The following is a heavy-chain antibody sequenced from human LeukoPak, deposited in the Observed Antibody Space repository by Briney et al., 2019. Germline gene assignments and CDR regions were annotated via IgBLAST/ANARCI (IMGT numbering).Heavy chain of an antibody. CDR1: GFTVSRNY. CDR3: TKDSGTYFHYFDY. J-gene: IGHJ4*02. Sequence: GGSLRLSCAASGFTVSRNYMSWVRQAPGKGLEGVSGISGSGTYTYYADSVKGRFTISRDNSKNTLYLQMNSLRAEDTAVYYCTKDSGTYFHYFDYWGQGTPVTVSS. V-gene: IGHV3-23*01. D-gene: IGHD1-26*01. CDR2: ISGSGTYT.